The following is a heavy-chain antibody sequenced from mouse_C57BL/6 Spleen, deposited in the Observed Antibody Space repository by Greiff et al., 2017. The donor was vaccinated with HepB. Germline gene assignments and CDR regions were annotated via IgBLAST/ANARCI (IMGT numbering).Heavy chain of an antibody. Sequence: VKLMESGAELVKPGASVKISCKASGYAFSSYWMNWVKQRPGKGLEWIGQIYPGDGDTNYNGKFKGKATLTADKSSSTAYMQLSSLTSEDSAVYFCARGLGRGYVDYWGQGTTLTVSS. V-gene: IGHV1-80*01. J-gene: IGHJ2*01. CDR1: GYAFSSYW. D-gene: IGHD4-1*01. CDR2: IYPGDGDT. CDR3: ARGLGRGYVDY.